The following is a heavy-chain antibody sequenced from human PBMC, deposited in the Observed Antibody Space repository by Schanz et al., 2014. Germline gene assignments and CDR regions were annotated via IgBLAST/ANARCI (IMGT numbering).Heavy chain of an antibody. V-gene: IGHV3-48*01. CDR2: ISSSGTSI. D-gene: IGHD3-3*02. CDR3: AQTRGTFMVPVDN. Sequence: EVQLVESGGGVVQPGGSLRLSCATSGFTFITYTMNWVRQTPGKGLEWVSFISSSGTSIYYADSGKGRFTISRDNAKNALYRQLNSRRVEESGVYFCAQTRGTFMVPVDNWGQGVGVSVSS. CDR1: GFTFITYT. J-gene: IGHJ4*02.